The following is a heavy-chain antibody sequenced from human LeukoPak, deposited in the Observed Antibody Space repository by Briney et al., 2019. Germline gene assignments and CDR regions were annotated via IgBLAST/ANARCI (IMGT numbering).Heavy chain of an antibody. V-gene: IGHV4-4*07. D-gene: IGHD5-24*01. CDR1: GGSISSFY. J-gene: IGHJ4*02. CDR3: ATLNTDGWYFDN. CDR2: IYSGGST. Sequence: SETLSLTCTVSGGSISSFYWSWIRQPAGKGLEWIGHIYSGGSTNFNPSLKSRVTMSVDTSKNQFSLKLTSVTAADTAVYYCATLNTDGWYFDNWGQGTLVTVSS.